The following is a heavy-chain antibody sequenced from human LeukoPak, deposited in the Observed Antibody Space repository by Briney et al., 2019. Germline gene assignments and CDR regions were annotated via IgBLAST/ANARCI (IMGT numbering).Heavy chain of an antibody. CDR1: GHTFTGYY. Sequence: ASVKVSCKASGHTFTGYYMHWVRQAPGQGLEWMGWINPNSGGTNYAQKFQGRVTMTRDTSISTAYMELSRLRSDDTAVYYCARDPRSYRGGLDYWGQGTLVTVSS. CDR3: ARDPRSYRGGLDY. V-gene: IGHV1-2*02. D-gene: IGHD3-10*01. CDR2: INPNSGGT. J-gene: IGHJ4*02.